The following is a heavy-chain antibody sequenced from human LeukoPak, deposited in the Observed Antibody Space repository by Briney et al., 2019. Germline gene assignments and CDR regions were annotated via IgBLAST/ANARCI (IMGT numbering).Heavy chain of an antibody. J-gene: IGHJ4*02. CDR3: ARHQSCTSTSCYSFDY. V-gene: IGHV5-51*01. Sequence: GESLQISCKGSGYSFTTYWIGWVRQMPGKGLEWMGIIYPGDSDTRYSPSFQGQVTISADKSIITAYLQWSSLKASDTAMYFCARHQSCTSTSCYSFDYWGQGTLVTVSS. CDR2: IYPGDSDT. CDR1: GYSFTTYW. D-gene: IGHD2-2*01.